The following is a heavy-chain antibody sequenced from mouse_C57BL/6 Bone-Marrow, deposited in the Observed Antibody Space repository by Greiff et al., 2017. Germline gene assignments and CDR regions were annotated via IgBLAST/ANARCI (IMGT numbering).Heavy chain of an antibody. CDR3: ARGYEYDYAMDY. D-gene: IGHD2-4*01. J-gene: IGHJ4*01. CDR1: GYSFTDYN. V-gene: IGHV1-39*01. Sequence: EVQLQESGPELVKPGASVKISCKASGYSFTDYNMNWVKQSNGKSLEWIGVINPNDGTTSYNQKFKGKATLTVDKTSSTAYMQLNSLTSEDSAVYYCARGYEYDYAMDYWGQGTSVTVSS. CDR2: INPNDGTT.